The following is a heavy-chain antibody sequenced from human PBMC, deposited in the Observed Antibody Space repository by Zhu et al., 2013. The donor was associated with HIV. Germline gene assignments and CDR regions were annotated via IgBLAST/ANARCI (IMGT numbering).Heavy chain of an antibody. Sequence: QVQLVQSGAEVKKPGSSVKVSCKASGGTFSSHAISWVRQAPGQGLEWMGGIMPILDTANYARKFKGRVTITANESTSTAYMELSSLRSEDTAVYYCARDQKPTYYYDSSVPYYFDYWGQGTLVTVSS. CDR3: ARDQKPTYYYDSSVPYYFDY. CDR1: GGTFSSHA. J-gene: IGHJ4*02. V-gene: IGHV1-69*01. CDR2: IMPILDTA. D-gene: IGHD3-22*01.